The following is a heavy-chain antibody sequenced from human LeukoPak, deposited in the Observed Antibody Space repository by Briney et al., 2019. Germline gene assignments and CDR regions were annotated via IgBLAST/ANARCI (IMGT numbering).Heavy chain of an antibody. CDR3: ARAPAGRRIQLWLATAFDI. D-gene: IGHD5-18*01. CDR1: GFTFSSYS. CDR2: ISSSSSYI. V-gene: IGHV3-21*01. J-gene: IGHJ3*02. Sequence: PGGSLRLSCAASGFTFSSYSMNWVRQAPGKGLEWVSSISSSSSYIYYADSVEGRFTISRDNAKNSLYLQMNSLRAEDTAVYYCARAPAGRRIQLWLATAFDIWGQGTMVTVSS.